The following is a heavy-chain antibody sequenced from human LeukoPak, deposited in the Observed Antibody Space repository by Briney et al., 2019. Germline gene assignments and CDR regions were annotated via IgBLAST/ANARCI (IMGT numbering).Heavy chain of an antibody. J-gene: IGHJ4*02. CDR3: ARGGHRQKEF. CDR2: IKPDGSDK. V-gene: IGHV3-7*01. Sequence: GGSLRLSCEASGFTFRSYWMTWVRQSPGKGLEWVAIIKPDGSDKFRVDSVKGRFTISRDNAKNSLYLQMSNLRAEDTAVYYCARGGHRQKEFWGQGTLVTVSS. D-gene: IGHD3-10*01. CDR1: GFTFRSYW.